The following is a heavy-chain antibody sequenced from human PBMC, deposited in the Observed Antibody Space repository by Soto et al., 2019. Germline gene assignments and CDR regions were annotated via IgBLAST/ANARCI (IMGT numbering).Heavy chain of an antibody. CDR3: ARQIYDSDTGPNFQYYFDS. V-gene: IGHV5-10-1*01. D-gene: IGHD3-22*01. CDR2: IDPSDSQT. J-gene: IGHJ4*02. CDR1: GYSFAGYW. Sequence: GESLKISCKGSGYSFAGYWITWVRQKPGKGLEWMGRIDPSDSQTYYSPSFRGHVTISVTKSITTVFLQRSSLRASDTAMYYCARQIYDSDTGPNFQYYFDSWGQGTPVTVSS.